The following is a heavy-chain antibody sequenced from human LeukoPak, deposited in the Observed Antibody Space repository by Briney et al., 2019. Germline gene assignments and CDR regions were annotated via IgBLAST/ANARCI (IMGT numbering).Heavy chain of an antibody. Sequence: GESLKISCKVSGYSFTSYWIGWVRQMPGKGLEWVGIIDPSDSEIRYTPSFQGQVTISVDKPLTTAYLQWNSLKASDTAMYYCARQTAMGRSGDYWGQGTLVTVSS. D-gene: IGHD5-18*01. CDR1: GYSFTSYW. CDR2: IDPSDSEI. CDR3: ARQTAMGRSGDY. V-gene: IGHV5-51*01. J-gene: IGHJ4*02.